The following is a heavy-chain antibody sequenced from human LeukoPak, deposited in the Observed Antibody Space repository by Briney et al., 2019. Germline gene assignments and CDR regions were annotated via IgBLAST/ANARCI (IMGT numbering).Heavy chain of an antibody. Sequence: PGGSLRLSCAASGFTFSRYEMNWVRQAPGKGLEWVSYITSSASTIYYADSVEGRFTISRDNAKNSLYLQMNSLRAEDTAVYYCAKGWNLGRGVFDPWGQGTLVTVSS. D-gene: IGHD3-10*01. J-gene: IGHJ5*02. CDR1: GFTFSRYE. V-gene: IGHV3-48*03. CDR2: ITSSASTI. CDR3: AKGWNLGRGVFDP.